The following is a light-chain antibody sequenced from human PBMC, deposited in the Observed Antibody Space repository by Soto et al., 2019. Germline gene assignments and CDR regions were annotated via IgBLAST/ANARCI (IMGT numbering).Light chain of an antibody. V-gene: IGLV2-23*01. CDR3: CSYAGRSTWDVV. CDR2: EGF. J-gene: IGLJ2*01. CDR1: SSDVGGSGF. Sequence: QSVLTQPASLSGSPGQSITISCTGTSSDVGGSGFVSWYQFHPGKAPKLLIFEGFKRPSGISNRFSGSKSGSTASLTISGLQAEDEADYYCCSYAGRSTWDVVFGGGTKVTVL.